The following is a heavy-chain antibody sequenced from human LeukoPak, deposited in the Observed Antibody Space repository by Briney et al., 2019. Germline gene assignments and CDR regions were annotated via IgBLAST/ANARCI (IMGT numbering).Heavy chain of an antibody. J-gene: IGHJ6*03. D-gene: IGHD1-26*01. CDR3: ARDSIVGYYYYYMDV. V-gene: IGHV3-7*01. CDR1: GFTFSSYW. Sequence: GGSLRLFCAASGFTFSSYWMSWVRQAPGKGLEWVANIKQDGSEKYYVDSVKGRFTISRDNAKNSLYLQMNSLRAEDTAVYYCARDSIVGYYYYYMDVWGKGTTVTISS. CDR2: IKQDGSEK.